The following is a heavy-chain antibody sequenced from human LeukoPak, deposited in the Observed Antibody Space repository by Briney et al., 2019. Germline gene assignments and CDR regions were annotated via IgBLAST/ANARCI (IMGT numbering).Heavy chain of an antibody. CDR3: ARGIEFDY. CDR2: IYPGDSDT. J-gene: IGHJ4*02. V-gene: IGHV5-51*01. CDR1: GSHFASYW. Sequence: GESLQISCEGSGSHFASYWIGWVRQMPGKGLEWMGIIYPGDSDTRYSPSFQGQVTISADKSISTAYLQWSSLKASDTAMYYCARGIEFDYWGQGTLVTVSS.